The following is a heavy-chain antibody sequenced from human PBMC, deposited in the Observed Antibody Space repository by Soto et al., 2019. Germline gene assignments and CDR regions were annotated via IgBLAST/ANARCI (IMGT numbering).Heavy chain of an antibody. D-gene: IGHD5-18*01. CDR2: IKSNTAGGTT. Sequence: GGSLRLSCAVSGVTLTDVWMNWVRQAPGKGPEWVGRIKSNTAGGTTDFAAPVKGRFTISRDDSQNTLYLQMDSLKTEYTAVYYCSHGYYQYFNSWGPGTLVTVSS. V-gene: IGHV3-15*07. J-gene: IGHJ4*02. CDR3: SHGYYQYFNS. CDR1: GVTLTDVW.